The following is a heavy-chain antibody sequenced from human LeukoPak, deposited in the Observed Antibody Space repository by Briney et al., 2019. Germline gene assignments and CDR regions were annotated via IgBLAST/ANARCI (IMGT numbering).Heavy chain of an antibody. CDR1: GFTFSSYA. CDR3: AKRLMKAAGYFDY. CDR2: ISGSGGST. D-gene: IGHD6-13*01. V-gene: IGHV3-23*01. Sequence: GGSLRLSCAASGFTFSSYAMSWVRQAPGKGLEWVSAISGSGGSTYYADSVKGRFTISRDNSENTVYLQMNSLRAEDTAVYYCAKRLMKAAGYFDYWGQGTLVTVSS. J-gene: IGHJ4*02.